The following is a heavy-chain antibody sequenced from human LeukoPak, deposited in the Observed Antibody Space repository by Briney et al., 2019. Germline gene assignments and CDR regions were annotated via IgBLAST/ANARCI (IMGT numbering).Heavy chain of an antibody. D-gene: IGHD3-22*01. CDR3: ARDYYDSSGYFNWFDP. V-gene: IGHV4-39*07. CDR2: IYYSGST. Sequence: SETLSFTCTVSGGSISSSSYYWGWIRQPPGKGLEWIGSIYYSGSTYYNPSLKSRVTISVDTSKNQFSLKLSSVTAADTAVYYCARDYYDSSGYFNWFDPWGQGTLVTVSS. J-gene: IGHJ5*02. CDR1: GGSISSSSYY.